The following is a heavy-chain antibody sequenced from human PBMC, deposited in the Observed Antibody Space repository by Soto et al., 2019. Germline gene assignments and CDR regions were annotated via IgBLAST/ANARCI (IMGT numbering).Heavy chain of an antibody. CDR1: GFTFSSYG. Sequence: QVQLVESGGGVVQPGRSLRLSCAASGFTFSSYGMHWVRQAPGKGLEWVAVISYDGSNKYYADSVKGRFTISRDNSKNTLYLQMNSLRAEDTAVYYCAKDEYSSSSGTFDYWGQGTLVTVSS. V-gene: IGHV3-30*18. D-gene: IGHD6-6*01. J-gene: IGHJ4*02. CDR2: ISYDGSNK. CDR3: AKDEYSSSSGTFDY.